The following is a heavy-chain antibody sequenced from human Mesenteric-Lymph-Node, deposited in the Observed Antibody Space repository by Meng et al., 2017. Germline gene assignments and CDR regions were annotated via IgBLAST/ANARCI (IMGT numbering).Heavy chain of an antibody. CDR1: GGTFSSYA. CDR3: ARKVWDGAAGPYYFDY. CDR2: IIPIFGTA. V-gene: IGHV1-69*01. J-gene: IGHJ4*02. D-gene: IGHD6-13*01. Sequence: QVQLVQSGAEVKKPGSSVKVACKASGGTFSSYAISWVRQAPGQGLEWMGGIIPIFGTANYAQKFQGRVAITADESTSTAYMELSSLRSEDTAVYYCARKVWDGAAGPYYFDYWGQGTLVTVSS.